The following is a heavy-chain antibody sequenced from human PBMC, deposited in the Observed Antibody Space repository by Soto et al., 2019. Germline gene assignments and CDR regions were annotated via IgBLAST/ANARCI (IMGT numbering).Heavy chain of an antibody. Sequence: QVQLQQWGAGLLKPSETLSLTCAVYGGSFSGYYWSWIRQPPGKGLEWIGEINHSGSTNYNPSLKSRVTIPVDTSKNQFSLKLSSVTAADTAVYYCARAAREGFDYWGQGTLVTVSS. V-gene: IGHV4-34*01. CDR3: ARAAREGFDY. J-gene: IGHJ4*02. CDR1: GGSFSGYY. CDR2: INHSGST.